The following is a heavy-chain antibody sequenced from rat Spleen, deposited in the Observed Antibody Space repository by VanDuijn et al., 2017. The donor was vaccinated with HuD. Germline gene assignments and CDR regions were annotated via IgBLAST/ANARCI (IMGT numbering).Heavy chain of an antibody. CDR2: ISYDGSSA. J-gene: IGHJ3*01. D-gene: IGHD5-1*01. Sequence: EVQLVESGGGLVQPGRSLKLSCAAPGFTFSDYYMAWVRRAPTKGLEWVATISYDGSSAFYRDYVKARSTISRDNSKSTLYLQMDSLRSEDTATYYCARGTGSRNWFAYWGQGTLVTVSS. CDR1: GFTFSDYY. CDR3: ARGTGSRNWFAY. V-gene: IGHV5-29*01.